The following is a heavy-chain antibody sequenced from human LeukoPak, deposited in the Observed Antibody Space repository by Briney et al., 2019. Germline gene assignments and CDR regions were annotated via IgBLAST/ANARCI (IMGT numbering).Heavy chain of an antibody. CDR1: GFTFSSYW. V-gene: IGHV3-7*01. CDR2: IKQDGSGK. CDR3: AREGYSSGWYWGVGDYYGMDV. Sequence: PGGSLRLSCAASGFTFSSYWMSWVRQAPGKGLEWVANIKQDGSGKYYVDSVKGRFTVSRDNAKKSLYLQMNSLRVEDTAVYYCAREGYSSGWYWGVGDYYGMDVWGQGTTVTVSS. D-gene: IGHD6-19*01. J-gene: IGHJ6*02.